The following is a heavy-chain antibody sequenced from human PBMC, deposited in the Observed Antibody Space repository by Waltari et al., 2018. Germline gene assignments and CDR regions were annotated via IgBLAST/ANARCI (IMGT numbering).Heavy chain of an antibody. Sequence: VRLDQWGTELVEPWETLSLTCAVSAGSFSAFFWRWVRQAPGKGLEWIGEINHGVKTDYNPSLKSRLFMSVDPSKNQFSLMLSSVTAADTAVYYCVRSHCIGDSCFRYFDSWGQGTLVTVSS. V-gene: IGHV4-34*01. D-gene: IGHD2-15*01. J-gene: IGHJ4*02. CDR2: INHGVKT. CDR1: AGSFSAFF. CDR3: VRSHCIGDSCFRYFDS.